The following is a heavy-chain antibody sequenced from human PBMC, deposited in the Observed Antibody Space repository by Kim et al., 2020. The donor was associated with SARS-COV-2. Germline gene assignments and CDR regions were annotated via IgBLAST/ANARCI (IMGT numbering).Heavy chain of an antibody. J-gene: IGHJ5*02. Sequence: SETLSLTCAAYGGSFSGFYWTWIRQSPGKGLEWIGEVTDSGSTNHNPSLKSRVSISVDTSKNQFSLKLSSVTATDTAVYYCARGGGERGWFDPWGQGTLV. V-gene: IGHV4-34*01. CDR1: GGSFSGFY. CDR3: ARGGGERGWFDP. D-gene: IGHD1-1*01. CDR2: VTDSGST.